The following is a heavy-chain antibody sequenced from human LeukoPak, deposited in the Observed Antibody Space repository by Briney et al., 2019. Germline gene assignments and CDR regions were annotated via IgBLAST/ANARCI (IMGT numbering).Heavy chain of an antibody. Sequence: QSGGSLRLSCAASGFTFRDYWMIWVRQAPGKGLEWVANIKQDGSEKYYVDSVKGRFTISRDNAKNSLYLQMNSLRAEDTAVYYCARGEYSYGYGWGQGTLVTVSS. CDR3: ARGEYSYGYG. CDR1: GFTFRDYW. D-gene: IGHD5-18*01. J-gene: IGHJ4*02. CDR2: IKQDGSEK. V-gene: IGHV3-7*01.